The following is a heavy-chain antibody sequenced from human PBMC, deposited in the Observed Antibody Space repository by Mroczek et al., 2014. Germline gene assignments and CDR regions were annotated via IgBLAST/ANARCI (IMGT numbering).Heavy chain of an antibody. V-gene: IGHV3-48*01. D-gene: IGHD2-2*01. CDR2: ISSSSSTI. Sequence: VQLQQSGGGLVQPGGSLRLSCAASGFTFSSYSMNWVRQAPEKGLEWVSYISSSSSTIYYADSVKGRFTTSRDNAKNSLYLQMNSLRAEDTAVYYCASLPAANIGKLTYYYYGMDVWGQGTTVTVSS. CDR1: GFTFSSYS. J-gene: IGHJ6*02. CDR3: ASLPAANIGKLTYYYYGMDV.